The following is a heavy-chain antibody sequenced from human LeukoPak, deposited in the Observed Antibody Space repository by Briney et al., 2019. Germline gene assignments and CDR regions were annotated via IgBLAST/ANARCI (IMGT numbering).Heavy chain of an antibody. V-gene: IGHV1-69*05. CDR3: ARAPYYYDSSGYYYWFDP. Sequence: GASVKVSCKASGGTFSSYAISWVRQAPGQGLEWMGRIIPIFGTANYAQKLQGRVTITTDESTSTAYMELSSLRSEDTAVYYCARAPYYYDSSGYYYWFDPWGRGTLVTVSS. J-gene: IGHJ5*02. CDR1: GGTFSSYA. D-gene: IGHD3-22*01. CDR2: IIPIFGTA.